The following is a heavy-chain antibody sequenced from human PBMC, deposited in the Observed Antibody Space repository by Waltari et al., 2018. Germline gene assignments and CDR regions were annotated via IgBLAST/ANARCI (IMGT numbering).Heavy chain of an antibody. CDR1: GYTVTGVT. J-gene: IGHJ4*02. D-gene: IGHD3-3*01. CDR2: FDPQDGET. Sequence: QVQLVQSGAEEKKPGASVKVTCKVSGYTVTGVTMHGVRQAPGKGPEWMGGFDPQDGETIYALTFHGRVTMTYDTSTDTASIDLSSLCSADTAVYYCATPTWSYWGQGTLVTVSS. CDR3: ATPTWSY. V-gene: IGHV1-24*01.